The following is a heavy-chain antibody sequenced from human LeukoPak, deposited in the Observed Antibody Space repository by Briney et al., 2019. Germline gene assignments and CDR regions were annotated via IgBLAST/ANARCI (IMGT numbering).Heavy chain of an antibody. D-gene: IGHD6-13*01. CDR1: GFTFDDYG. Sequence: PGGSLRLSCAASGFTFDDYGMSWVRQVPGKGLEWVSGINWNGGGTGYADSVEGRFTISRDNAKNSLYLQMNSLRAEDTALYYCARDLERIAAVQPPEFDYRGQGTLVTVSS. CDR2: INWNGGGT. J-gene: IGHJ4*02. CDR3: ARDLERIAAVQPPEFDY. V-gene: IGHV3-20*04.